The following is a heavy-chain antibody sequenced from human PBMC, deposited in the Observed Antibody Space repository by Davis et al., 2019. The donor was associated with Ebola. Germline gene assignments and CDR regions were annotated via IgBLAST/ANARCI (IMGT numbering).Heavy chain of an antibody. CDR2: ISTGGGPT. CDR1: GFSFMDHG. Sequence: GESLKISCVVSGFSFMDHGVSWVRQAPGQGLEWVSHISTGGGPTYGDSVRGRFTISRDISNSTLYLQMNSLRVEDTAVYYCARGGFHCGGDCGHRFDPWGQGTPVTVSS. J-gene: IGHJ5*02. CDR3: ARGGFHCGGDCGHRFDP. V-gene: IGHV3-23*01. D-gene: IGHD2-21*02.